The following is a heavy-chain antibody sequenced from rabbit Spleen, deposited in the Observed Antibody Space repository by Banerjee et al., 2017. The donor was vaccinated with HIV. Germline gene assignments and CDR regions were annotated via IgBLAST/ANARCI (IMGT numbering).Heavy chain of an antibody. J-gene: IGHJ6*01. CDR3: ARDTSSSFSSYGMDL. V-gene: IGHV1S40*01. CDR2: IDTGSRDFT. Sequence: LVEYGGDLVQPGASLTLTCTASGVSFSNYNFMCWVRQAPGKGLEWIACIDTGSRDFTYYASWAKGRFTISKASSTTVTLQMTRLTAADTATYFCARDTSSSFSSYGMDLWGQGTLVTVS. CDR1: GVSFSNYNF. D-gene: IGHD1-1*01.